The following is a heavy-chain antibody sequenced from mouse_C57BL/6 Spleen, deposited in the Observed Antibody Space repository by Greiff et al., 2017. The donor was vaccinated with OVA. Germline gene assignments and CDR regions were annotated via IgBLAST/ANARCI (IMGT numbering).Heavy chain of an antibody. CDR2: ISYDGSN. D-gene: IGHD1-1*01. Sequence: EVQLQESGPGLVKPSQSLSLTCSVTGYSITSGYYWNWIRQFPGNKLEWMGYISYDGSNNYNPSLKNRISITRDTSKNQFFLKLNAVTTEDTATYYCARDTFLRERAMDYWGQGTSVTVSS. CDR1: GYSITSGYY. V-gene: IGHV3-6*01. J-gene: IGHJ4*01. CDR3: ARDTFLRERAMDY.